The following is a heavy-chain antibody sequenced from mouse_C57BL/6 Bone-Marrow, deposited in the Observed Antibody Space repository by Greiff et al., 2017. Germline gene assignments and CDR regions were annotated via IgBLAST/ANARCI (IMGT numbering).Heavy chain of an antibody. CDR3: ARWSDDYDLYWYFDV. Sequence: VQLQQPGTELVKPGASVKLSCKASGYTFTSYWMHWVKQRPGQGLEWIGNINPSNGGTNYNEKFKSKATLTVDKSSSTAYMQLSSLTSEDSAVDYCARWSDDYDLYWYFDVWGTGTTVTVSS. J-gene: IGHJ1*03. CDR1: GYTFTSYW. D-gene: IGHD2-4*01. V-gene: IGHV1-53*01. CDR2: INPSNGGT.